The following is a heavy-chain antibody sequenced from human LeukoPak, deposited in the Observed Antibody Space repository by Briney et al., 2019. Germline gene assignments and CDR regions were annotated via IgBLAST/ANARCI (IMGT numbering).Heavy chain of an antibody. CDR3: ARQTGSGLFILP. V-gene: IGHV4-39*01. CDR1: GVSISSSNSY. CDR2: IYYSWNT. Sequence: SETLSLTCTVSGVSISSSNSYWGWIRQPPGKGLEWIGSIYYSWNTYYNASLKSEVPISIDTSTNQFSLRLTPVTAADTAVYYCARQTGSGLFILPGGQGTLVTVSS. D-gene: IGHD3/OR15-3a*01. J-gene: IGHJ4*02.